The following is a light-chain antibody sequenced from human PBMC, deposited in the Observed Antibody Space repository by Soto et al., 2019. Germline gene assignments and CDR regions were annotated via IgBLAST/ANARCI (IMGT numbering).Light chain of an antibody. V-gene: IGLV2-14*01. CDR1: SSDVGGYNY. CDR2: EVS. Sequence: QSALTQPASVSGSPGQSITISCTGTSSDVGGYNYVSWYQQHPGKAPKLMIYEVSNRPSGVSNRFSGSKSGNTASLTISGLHAEDEADYYCSSYTSSSTLLFGTGTQVTVL. CDR3: SSYTSSSTLL. J-gene: IGLJ1*01.